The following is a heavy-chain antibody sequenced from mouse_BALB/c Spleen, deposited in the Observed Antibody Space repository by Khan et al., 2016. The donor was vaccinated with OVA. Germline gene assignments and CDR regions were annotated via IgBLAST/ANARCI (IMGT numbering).Heavy chain of an antibody. Sequence: QVQLQQSGAELVKAGASVKMSCKASGYTFTSYWMHWVKQRLGQGLEWFAETNPTNGRTYYNEKFKSKATLPVDKSSSTAYMLLRGPTFEDSAVYDCARIKKIVATYFDYGGQGTTRTGS. J-gene: IGHJ2*01. D-gene: IGHD1-1*01. CDR1: GYTFTSYW. V-gene: IGHV1S81*02. CDR2: TNPTNGRT. CDR3: ARIKKIVATYFDY.